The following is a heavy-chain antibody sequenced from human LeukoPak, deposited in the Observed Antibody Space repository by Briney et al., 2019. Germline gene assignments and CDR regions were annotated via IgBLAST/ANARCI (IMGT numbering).Heavy chain of an antibody. V-gene: IGHV3-21*01. CDR2: ISSSNSYI. Sequence: PGGSLRLSCAASGFTFGSYTMNWVRQAPGKGLEWVSSISSSNSYIYYADSVKGRFTISRDNAKNSLYLQMNSLRAEDTAVYYCARSSQGDSSGYWWDYWGQGTLVTVSS. CDR3: ARSSQGDSSGYWWDY. CDR1: GFTFGSYT. D-gene: IGHD3-22*01. J-gene: IGHJ4*02.